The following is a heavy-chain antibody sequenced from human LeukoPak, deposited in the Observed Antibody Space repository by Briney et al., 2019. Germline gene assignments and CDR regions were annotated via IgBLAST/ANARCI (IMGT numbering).Heavy chain of an antibody. J-gene: IGHJ3*02. Sequence: GGSLRLSCAASGFTFNSYSMNWVRQAPGKGLEWVSSITSGSSYMYYADSLKGRFTISRDNPKNSLYLQMNSLRAEDTAVYYCAREAPARPAFDIWGQGTMVTVSS. CDR3: AREAPARPAFDI. CDR1: GFTFNSYS. CDR2: ITSGSSYM. V-gene: IGHV3-21*01.